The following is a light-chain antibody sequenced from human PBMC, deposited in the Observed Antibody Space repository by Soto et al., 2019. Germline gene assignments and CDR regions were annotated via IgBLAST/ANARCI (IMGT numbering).Light chain of an antibody. CDR2: GAS. CDR3: QQYNTWPPKYT. Sequence: EIVMTQSPATLSVSPGGRATLSCRASQSVSSYLAWYQQRPGQPPRLLIYGASTRATGIPARFSGSGSGTEFSLTIRSLQSEDFAVYYCQQYNTWPPKYTFGQGNKREI. V-gene: IGKV3-15*01. J-gene: IGKJ2*01. CDR1: QSVSSY.